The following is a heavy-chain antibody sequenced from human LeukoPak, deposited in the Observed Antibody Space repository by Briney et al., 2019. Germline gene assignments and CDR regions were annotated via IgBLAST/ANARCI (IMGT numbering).Heavy chain of an antibody. CDR2: IYHSGST. D-gene: IGHD3-3*01. J-gene: IGHJ3*02. V-gene: IGHV4-30-2*01. CDR1: GGSISSGGYS. CDR3: ARPMVLPEWLSRTDAFDI. Sequence: PSETLSLTCAVSGGSISSGGYSWSWIRQPPGKGLEWIGYIYHSGSTYYNPSLKSRVTISVDRSKNQFSLKLSSVTAADTAVYYCARPMVLPEWLSRTDAFDIWGQGTKVTVSS.